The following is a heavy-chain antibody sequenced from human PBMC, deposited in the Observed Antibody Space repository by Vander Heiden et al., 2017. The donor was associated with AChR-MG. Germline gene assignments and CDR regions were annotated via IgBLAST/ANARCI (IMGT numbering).Heavy chain of an antibody. Sequence: QVLLVESGGGVVQPGWSLRIACVASAFIFSNFAVQWVRPARGKGLEWVAGISYDGSNKYSADSVKGRLTISRDNSKNTLYLQMDSLRAEDTAVYYCARDVGGRSAGYYMDVLGKGTTVIVS. J-gene: IGHJ6*03. D-gene: IGHD2-15*01. CDR1: AFIFSNFA. CDR3: ARDVGGRSAGYYMDV. CDR2: ISYDGSNK. V-gene: IGHV3-30*04.